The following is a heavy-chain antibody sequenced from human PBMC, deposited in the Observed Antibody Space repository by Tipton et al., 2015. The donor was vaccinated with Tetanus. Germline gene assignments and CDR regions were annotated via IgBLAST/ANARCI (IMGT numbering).Heavy chain of an antibody. CDR2: IHPSGIT. CDR3: AGGLDPYNSGNF. J-gene: IGHJ4*02. Sequence: TLSLTCAVYGGSFSNYYLTWIRQPPGQGLEWIGEIHPSGITNYNPTLSNRVTISVDTSKNQFSLRLTSVTAADTAVYFCAGGLDPYNSGNFWGQGTLVTVSS. V-gene: IGHV4-34*01. D-gene: IGHD1-1*01. CDR1: GGSFSNYY.